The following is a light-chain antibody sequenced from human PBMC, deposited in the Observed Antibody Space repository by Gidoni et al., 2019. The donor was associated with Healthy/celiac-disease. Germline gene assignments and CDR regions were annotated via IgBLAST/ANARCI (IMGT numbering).Light chain of an antibody. CDR2: GTS. CDR3: QSYDSSLSGWV. V-gene: IGLV1-40*01. Sequence: QSVLTQPPSVSGAPGQRVTISCTGSSSNIGAGYAVHWYQPLPGAAPKLLIYGTSNRPSGVPDRFSGSKSGTSAALAITGLQAEDEAVYYCQSYDSSLSGWVFGGGTKLTVL. J-gene: IGLJ3*02. CDR1: SSNIGAGYA.